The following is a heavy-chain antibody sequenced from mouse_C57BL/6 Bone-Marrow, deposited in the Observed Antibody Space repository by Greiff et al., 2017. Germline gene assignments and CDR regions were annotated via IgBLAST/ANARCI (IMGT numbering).Heavy chain of an antibody. Sequence: VQLQQPGAELVRPGSSVKLSCKASGYTFTSYWMDWVQQRPGQGLEWIGNIYPSDSETHYNQKFKDKATLTVDKYSSTAYMQLSSLTSEDSAVYYCARDTTGYFDVWGTGTTVTVAS. D-gene: IGHD1-1*01. CDR2: IYPSDSET. CDR1: GYTFTSYW. J-gene: IGHJ1*03. V-gene: IGHV1-61*01. CDR3: ARDTTGYFDV.